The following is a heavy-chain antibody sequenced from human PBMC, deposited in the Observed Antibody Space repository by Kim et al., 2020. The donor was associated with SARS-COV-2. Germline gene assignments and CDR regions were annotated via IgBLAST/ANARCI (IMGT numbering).Heavy chain of an antibody. D-gene: IGHD3-10*01. CDR1: GFNFNNYA. CDR2: ISGSGGSK. J-gene: IGHJ6*02. CDR3: AKDKGSFTMIRGVVTTTIFNYYTLDV. V-gene: IGHV3-23*01. Sequence: GGSLRLSCVGSGFNFNNYAFNWVRQAPGKGLQWVAHISGSGGSKYYADSVWGRFSISRDNSRDTVSLEMTNLRAEDTAVYYCAKDKGSFTMIRGVVTTTIFNYYTLDVWGQGTTVTVSS.